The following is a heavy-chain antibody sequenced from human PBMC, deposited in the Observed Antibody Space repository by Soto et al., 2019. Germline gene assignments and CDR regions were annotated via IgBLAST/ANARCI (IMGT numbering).Heavy chain of an antibody. CDR1: GFTFSSYE. J-gene: IGHJ6*02. CDR2: ISSSGSTI. CDR3: ARDRGAAYYYYGMDV. V-gene: IGHV3-48*03. Sequence: PGGSLRLSCAASGFTFSSYEMNWVRQAPGKGLEWVSYISSSGSTIYYADSVKSRFTISRDNAKNSLYLQMNSLRAEDTAVYYCARDRGAAYYYYGMDVWGQGTTVTVSS. D-gene: IGHD3-10*01.